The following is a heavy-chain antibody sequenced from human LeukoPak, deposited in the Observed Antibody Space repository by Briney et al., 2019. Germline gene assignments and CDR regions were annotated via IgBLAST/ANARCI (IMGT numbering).Heavy chain of an antibody. J-gene: IGHJ4*02. D-gene: IGHD5-24*01. CDR1: GFNFRAFT. CDR2: FSRNGVTT. V-gene: IGHV3-43*01. Sequence: HPGGSLRLSCGAFGFNFRAFTMHWVRQAPGKGLEWVSLFSRNGVTTYYVDSVKGRFTISRDNAKNSLYLQMNSLRDDDTAVYYCTRDKGWQQFDSWGQGTLVTVSS. CDR3: TRDKGWQQFDS.